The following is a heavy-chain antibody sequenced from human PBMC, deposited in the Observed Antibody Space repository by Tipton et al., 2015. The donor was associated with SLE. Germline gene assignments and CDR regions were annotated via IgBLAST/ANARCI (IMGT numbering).Heavy chain of an antibody. D-gene: IGHD2-21*01. CDR1: GGSISSHY. CDR3: ARGELIGWFDP. V-gene: IGHV4-59*11. CDR2: IYYSGST. Sequence: TLSLTCTVSGGSISSHYWSWIRQPPGKGLEWIGYIYYSGSTNYNPSLKSRVTISLDTSKNQFSLKLSSVTAADTAVYYCARGELIGWFDPWGQGTLVTVSS. J-gene: IGHJ5*02.